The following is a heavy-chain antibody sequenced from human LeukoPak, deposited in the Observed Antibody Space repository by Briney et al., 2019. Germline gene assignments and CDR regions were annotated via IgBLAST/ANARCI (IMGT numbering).Heavy chain of an antibody. D-gene: IGHD4/OR15-4a*01. CDR3: ARRAGAYSHPYDY. J-gene: IGHJ4*02. CDR1: GFTFSSYA. CDR2: ISGSGDNT. Sequence: GGPLRLSCAASGFTFSSYAMSWVRQAPGKGLEWVSVISGSGDNTYYADSVKGRFTISRDNSKNTLYLQMNSLRAEDTAVYYCARRAGAYSHPYDYWGQGTLVTVSS. V-gene: IGHV3-23*01.